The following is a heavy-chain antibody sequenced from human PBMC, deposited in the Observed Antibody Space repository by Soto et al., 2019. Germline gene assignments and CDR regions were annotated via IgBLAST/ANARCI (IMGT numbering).Heavy chain of an antibody. J-gene: IGHJ5*02. Sequence: LSLTCTVSGGSISSGGYYWSWIRQHPGEGLEWIGYIYYSGSTYYNPSLKSRVTISVDTSKNQFSLKLSSVTAADTAVYYCARVLQSYYYDSSGCMTWGQGTLVTVSS. D-gene: IGHD3-22*01. CDR1: GGSISSGGYY. CDR3: ARVLQSYYYDSSGCMT. V-gene: IGHV4-31*03. CDR2: IYYSGST.